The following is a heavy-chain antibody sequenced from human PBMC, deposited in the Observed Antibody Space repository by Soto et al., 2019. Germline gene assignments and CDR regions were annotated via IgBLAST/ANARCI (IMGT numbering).Heavy chain of an antibody. CDR1: GGSISSYY. D-gene: IGHD6-19*01. J-gene: IGHJ3*01. V-gene: IGHV4-59*08. Sequence: SETLSLTCTVSGGSISSYYWSWIRQPPGKGLEWIGYIYYSGSTNYNPSLKSRVTISVDTSKNQFSLNVSSVTAADTALYYCARHSTGWYAAFDVWDQGTMVTVSS. CDR3: ARHSTGWYAAFDV. CDR2: IYYSGST.